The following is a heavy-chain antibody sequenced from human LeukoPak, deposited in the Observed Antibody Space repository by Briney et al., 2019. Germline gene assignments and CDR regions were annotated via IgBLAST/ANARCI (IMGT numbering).Heavy chain of an antibody. J-gene: IGHJ4*02. Sequence: GGSLRLSCAASGFTFNSYAMNWVRQAPGKGLEWVSSISISSSGTYYADSVKGRFTISRDDSKNTLYLQMNSLRAEDTAIYYCAKKSVGVPGTPYFDYWGQGTLVTVSS. CDR2: ISISSSGT. D-gene: IGHD6-19*01. CDR1: GFTFNSYA. CDR3: AKKSVGVPGTPYFDY. V-gene: IGHV3-23*01.